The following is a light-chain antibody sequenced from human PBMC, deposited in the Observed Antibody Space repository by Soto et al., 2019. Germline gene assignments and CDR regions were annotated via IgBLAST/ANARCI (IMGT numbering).Light chain of an antibody. Sequence: VFAVPPVTLSLPPGHTATLSRWAAQSISSGYLAWYQQKPGPAPRLLIFGASRRATGIPVRFSGSGSGTNFTLTISKLEPEDFAVYSCQQSGSIPRTFGGGTKVDIK. CDR1: QSISSGY. CDR2: GAS. CDR3: QQSGSIPRT. V-gene: IGKV3-20*01. J-gene: IGKJ4*02.